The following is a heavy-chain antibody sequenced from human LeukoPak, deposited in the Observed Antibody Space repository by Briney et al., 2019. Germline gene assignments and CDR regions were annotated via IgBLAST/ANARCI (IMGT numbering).Heavy chain of an antibody. CDR2: IDTGSSV. Sequence: AGYLRLYCVASGFSFSDYYMARNRPAPGKGLEWLSYIDTGSSVYYADSVKGRLTVSRDNAKNSLYLQLNSLRAEDTAVYYCAREGYSGSYFEYRGQGTLVTVSS. CDR1: GFSFSDYY. D-gene: IGHD1-26*01. J-gene: IGHJ4*02. CDR3: AREGYSGSYFEY. V-gene: IGHV3-11*01.